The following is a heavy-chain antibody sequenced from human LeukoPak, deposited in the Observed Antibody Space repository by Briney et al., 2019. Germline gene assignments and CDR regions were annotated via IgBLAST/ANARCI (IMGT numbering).Heavy chain of an antibody. V-gene: IGHV5-51*01. CDR1: GYSFTSYW. Sequence: GESLQISCKGSGYSFTSYWIGWVRQMPGKGLEWMGIIYPGDSDTRYSPSFQGQVTISADKSMTTAYLQWSSLKASDTAMFYCARLGSILVAGDQYFDYWGQGTLVTVSS. D-gene: IGHD6-19*01. CDR2: IYPGDSDT. J-gene: IGHJ4*02. CDR3: ARLGSILVAGDQYFDY.